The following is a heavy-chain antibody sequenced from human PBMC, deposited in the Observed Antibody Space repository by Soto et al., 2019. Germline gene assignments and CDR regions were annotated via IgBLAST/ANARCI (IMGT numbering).Heavy chain of an antibody. CDR3: ARESIAAAGAFDI. V-gene: IGHV1-2*02. CDR2: INPNSGGT. Sequence: ASVKVSCKASGYTFAGYYMHWVRQAPGQGLEWMGWINPNSGGTNYAQKFQGRVTMTRDTSISTAYMELSRLRSDDTAVYYCARESIAAAGAFDIWGQGTMVTVPS. J-gene: IGHJ3*02. D-gene: IGHD6-13*01. CDR1: GYTFAGYY.